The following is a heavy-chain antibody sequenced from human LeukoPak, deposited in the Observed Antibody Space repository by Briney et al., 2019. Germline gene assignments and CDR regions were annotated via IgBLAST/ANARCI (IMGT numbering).Heavy chain of an antibody. CDR3: ARVHHGSGSYQSPFYYYYYYMDV. D-gene: IGHD3-10*01. V-gene: IGHV4-39*07. CDR1: GGSISSSSYY. J-gene: IGHJ6*03. Sequence: SETLSLTCTVSGGSISSSSYYWGWIRQPPGKGLEWIGSIYYSGSTNYNPSLKSRVTISVDTSKNQFSLKLSSVTAADTAVYYCARVHHGSGSYQSPFYYYYYYMDVWGKGTTVTVSS. CDR2: IYYSGST.